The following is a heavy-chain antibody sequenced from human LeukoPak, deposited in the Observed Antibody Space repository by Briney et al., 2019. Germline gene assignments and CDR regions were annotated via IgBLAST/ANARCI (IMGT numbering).Heavy chain of an antibody. D-gene: IGHD5/OR15-5a*01. CDR2: ISFDGRNK. CDR3: AKILTGVSTGDAFDI. CDR1: GFTFSTYG. V-gene: IGHV3-30*18. Sequence: PGGSLRLSCAASGFTFSTYGMPWVRQTPDKGLEWVAVISFDGRNKYYADSVKGRFTISRDTSNNTLYLQMNSLRAEDAAVYYCAKILTGVSTGDAFDIWGQGTLVTVSS. J-gene: IGHJ3*02.